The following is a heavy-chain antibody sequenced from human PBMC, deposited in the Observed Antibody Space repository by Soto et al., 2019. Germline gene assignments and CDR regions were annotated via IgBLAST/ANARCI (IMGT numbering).Heavy chain of an antibody. J-gene: IGHJ4*02. Sequence: SETMSLTCTVAGGSIGTYFCNWIRQPAGKGVEWIGGIDTTRCTNYIPARKSLITMSADTSGNQFSLKLTSVTAADTAVYCCARGGQDFRSAPFDYWGQGALVTVSS. V-gene: IGHV4-4*07. D-gene: IGHD3-3*01. CDR3: ARGGQDFRSAPFDY. CDR2: IDTTRCT. CDR1: GGSIGTYF.